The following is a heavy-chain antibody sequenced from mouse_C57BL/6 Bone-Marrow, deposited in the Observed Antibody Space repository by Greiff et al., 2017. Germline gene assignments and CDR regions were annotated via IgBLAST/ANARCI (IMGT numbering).Heavy chain of an antibody. Sequence: QFRLQHPGAELVKPGASVKLSCKASGYTFPRYWMQWVTPRPGQGLEWIGEIAPSDSYTNYTQKFKGKATLTVDPSSSTAYMQISSLTSEDSAGYYCARCTTGEDYFDVWGTGTTVTVSS. V-gene: IGHV1-50*01. CDR3: ARCTTGEDYFDV. CDR2: IAPSDSYT. J-gene: IGHJ1*03. D-gene: IGHD1-1*01. CDR1: GYTFPRYW.